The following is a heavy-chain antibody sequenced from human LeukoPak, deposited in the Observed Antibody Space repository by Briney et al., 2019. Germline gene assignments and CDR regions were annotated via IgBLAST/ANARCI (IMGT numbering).Heavy chain of an antibody. D-gene: IGHD5-18*01. CDR2: IKQGGSEK. J-gene: IGHJ3*02. Sequence: GGSLRLSCAASGFTFSSYWMSWVRQAPGKGLEWVANIKQGGSEKYYVDSVKGRVTISRDTDNHPLYLPKNSLRAEDKDVYYCARDQETAISWHDAFDIWGQGTMVTVSS. V-gene: IGHV3-7*01. CDR1: GFTFSSYW. CDR3: ARDQETAISWHDAFDI.